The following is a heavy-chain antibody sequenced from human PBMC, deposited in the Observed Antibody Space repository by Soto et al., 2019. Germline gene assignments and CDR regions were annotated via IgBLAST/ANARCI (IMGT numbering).Heavy chain of an antibody. CDR1: GGAISSGGYY. J-gene: IGHJ1*01. CDR2: IYYSGST. D-gene: IGHD3-22*01. V-gene: IGHV4-31*03. CDR3: SVGGYYRAEYFQH. Sequence: QVQLQESGPGLVKPSQTLSLTCTVSGGAISSGGYYWSWIRQHPGKGLEWIGYIYYSGSTYYNPSLKSRVTISVDTSKNQFSLKLSSVTAADTAVYYCSVGGYYRAEYFQHWGQGTLVTVSS.